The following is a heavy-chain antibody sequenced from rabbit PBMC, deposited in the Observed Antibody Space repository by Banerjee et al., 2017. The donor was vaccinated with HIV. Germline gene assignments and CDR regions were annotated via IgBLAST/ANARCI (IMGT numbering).Heavy chain of an antibody. Sequence: QEQLVESGGGLVKPEGSLTLTCKASGFSFSNGYVMCWVRQAPGKGLEWIACINTSSGNIVYASWAKGRFTISKTSSTTVTLQMTSLTAADTATYFCARGIDIGTHLDLWGQGTLVTVS. CDR1: GFSFSNGYV. CDR2: INTSSGNI. J-gene: IGHJ3*01. V-gene: IGHV1S45*01. CDR3: ARGIDIGTHLDL.